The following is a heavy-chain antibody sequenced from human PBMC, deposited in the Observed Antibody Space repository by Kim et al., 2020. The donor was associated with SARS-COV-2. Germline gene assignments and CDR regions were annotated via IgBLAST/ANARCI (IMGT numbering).Heavy chain of an antibody. CDR2: IYYSGRT. CDR3: ASYRIAAHSSFDY. V-gene: IGHV4-31*03. D-gene: IGHD6-6*01. Sequence: SETLSLTCTVSGGSISSGGYYWSWIRQHPGKGLEWIGYIYYSGRTYYNPSLKSRVTISVDTSKNQFSLKLSSVTAADTAVYYCASYRIAAHSSFDYWGQGTLVTVSS. CDR1: GGSISSGGYY. J-gene: IGHJ4*02.